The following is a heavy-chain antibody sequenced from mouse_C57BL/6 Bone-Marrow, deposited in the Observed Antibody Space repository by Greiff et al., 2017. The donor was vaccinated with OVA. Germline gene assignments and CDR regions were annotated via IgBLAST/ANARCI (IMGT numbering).Heavy chain of an antibody. J-gene: IGHJ4*01. D-gene: IGHD1-1*01. Sequence: EVKLVESGGDLVKPGGSLKLSCAASGFTFSSYGMSWVRQTPDKRLEWVATISSGGSYTYYPDSVKGRFTISRDNAKNTLYLQRSSLKAEDTAMYYCARQVGYGSAMDDWGQGTSVTVSS. CDR3: ARQVGYGSAMDD. CDR1: GFTFSSYG. V-gene: IGHV5-6*02. CDR2: ISSGGSYT.